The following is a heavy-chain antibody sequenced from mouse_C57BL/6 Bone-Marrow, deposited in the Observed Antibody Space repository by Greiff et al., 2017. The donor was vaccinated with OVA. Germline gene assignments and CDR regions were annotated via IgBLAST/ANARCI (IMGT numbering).Heavy chain of an antibody. CDR3: ARTRDGYYSWFAY. CDR1: GYTFTDYY. J-gene: IGHJ3*01. V-gene: IGHV1-26*01. D-gene: IGHD2-3*01. Sequence: EVQLQQSGPELVKPGASVKISCKASGYTFTDYYMNWVKQSHGKSLEWIGDINPNNGGTSYNQKFKGKATLTVDKSSSTAYMELRSLTSEDSAVYYCARTRDGYYSWFAYWGQGTLVTVSA. CDR2: INPNNGGT.